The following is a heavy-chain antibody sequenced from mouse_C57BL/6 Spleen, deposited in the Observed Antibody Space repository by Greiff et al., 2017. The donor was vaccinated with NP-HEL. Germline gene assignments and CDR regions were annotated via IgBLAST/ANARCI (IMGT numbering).Heavy chain of an antibody. CDR2: ISSGGSYT. D-gene: IGHD3-1*01. J-gene: IGHJ4*01. V-gene: IGHV5-6*01. Sequence: EVMLVESGGDLVKPGGSLKLSCAASGFTFSSYGMSWVRQTPDKRLEWVATISSGGSYTYYPDSVKGRFTISRDNAKNTLYLQMSSLKSEDTAMYYCARLGNRDYYAMDYWGQGTSVTVSS. CDR3: ARLGNRDYYAMDY. CDR1: GFTFSSYG.